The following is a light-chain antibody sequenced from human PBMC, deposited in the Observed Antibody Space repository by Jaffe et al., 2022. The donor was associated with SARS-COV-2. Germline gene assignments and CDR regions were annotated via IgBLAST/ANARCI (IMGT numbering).Light chain of an antibody. CDR1: SGHSNYA. J-gene: IGLJ3*02. CDR3: QTWDTGTWV. V-gene: IGLV4-69*01. CDR2: LNSDGSH. Sequence: QLVLTQSPSASASLGASVNLTCTLSSGHSNYAIAWHQQQPEKGPRYLVKLNSDGSHSKGDGIPDRFSGSSSGAERYLTISSLQSEDEADYYCQTWDTGTWVFGGGTKLTVL.